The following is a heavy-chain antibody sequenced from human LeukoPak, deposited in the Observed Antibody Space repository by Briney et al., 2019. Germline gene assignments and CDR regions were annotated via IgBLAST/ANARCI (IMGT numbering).Heavy chain of an antibody. J-gene: IGHJ6*02. Sequence: SETLSLTCTVSGGSVSSGGYYWSWIRQPPGKGLEWIGYIYYSGSTNYNPSLKSRVTISVDTSKNQFSLKLNSVTAADTAVYYCARVSLVFSRRYAMDVWGQGTTITVSS. CDR1: GGSVSSGGYY. D-gene: IGHD2-8*02. V-gene: IGHV4-61*08. CDR3: ARVSLVFSRRYAMDV. CDR2: IYYSGST.